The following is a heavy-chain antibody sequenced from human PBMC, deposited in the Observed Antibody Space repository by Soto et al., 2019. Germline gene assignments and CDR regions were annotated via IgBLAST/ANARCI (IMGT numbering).Heavy chain of an antibody. V-gene: IGHV3-15*01. CDR2: IKSKTDGGTT. D-gene: IGHD1-26*01. J-gene: IGHJ4*02. CDR3: NTLSKLVGATGLDY. CDR1: GFTFSNAW. Sequence: GGSLRLSCAASGFTFSNAWMSWVRQAPGKGLEWVGRIKSKTDGGTTDYAAPVKGRFTVSRDDSKNTLYLQMNSLKTEDTGVYSCNTLSKLVGATGLDYWGQGTLVTVSS.